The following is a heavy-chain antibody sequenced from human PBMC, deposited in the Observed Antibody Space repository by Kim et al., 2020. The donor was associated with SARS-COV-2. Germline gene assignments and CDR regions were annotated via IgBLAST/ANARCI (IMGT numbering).Heavy chain of an antibody. D-gene: IGHD4-17*01. V-gene: IGHV1-18*01. CDR1: GYTFTSFG. J-gene: IGHJ4*02. CDR2: ISAFNGDT. CDR3: ARGTTADY. Sequence: ASVKVSCKASGYTFTSFGFSWVRQAPGQGLEWMGWISAFNGDTNYAQRVQGRVTMTTDTSTSTISMELRSLRSDDTAVYYCARGTTADYWGQGTLVTVSS.